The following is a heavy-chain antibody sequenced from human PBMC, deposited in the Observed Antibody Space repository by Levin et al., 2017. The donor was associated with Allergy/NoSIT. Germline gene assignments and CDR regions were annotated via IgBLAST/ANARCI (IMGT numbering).Heavy chain of an antibody. CDR3: ARDLRSNPDDYYGMDG. CDR1: GGSISSYY. Sequence: PSETLSLTCTVSGGSISSYYWSWIRQPPGKGLEWIGYIYYSGSTNYNPSLKSRVTISVDTSKNQFSLKLSSVTAADTAVYYCARDLRSNPDDYYGMDGWGQGTTVTVSS. CDR2: IYYSGST. J-gene: IGHJ6*02. V-gene: IGHV4-59*01.